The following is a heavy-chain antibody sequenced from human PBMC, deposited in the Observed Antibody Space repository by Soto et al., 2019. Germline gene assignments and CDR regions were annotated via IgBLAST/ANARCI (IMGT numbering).Heavy chain of an antibody. Sequence: VASVKVSCKACGETFTGYYVNWARQAPGQGLEWMGWINPDNGVPNYAQKFQGRVTLSRDTSINTAYMELRRLTSDDTAMYYCARSDYIFPTPTYYFHYLGQATLVTVSS. D-gene: IGHD3-16*01. J-gene: IGHJ4*02. CDR2: INPDNGVP. CDR3: ARSDYIFPTPTYYFHY. CDR1: GETFTGYY. V-gene: IGHV1-2*02.